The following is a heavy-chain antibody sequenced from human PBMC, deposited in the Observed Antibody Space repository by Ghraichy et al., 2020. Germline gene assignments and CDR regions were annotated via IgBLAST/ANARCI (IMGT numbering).Heavy chain of an antibody. V-gene: IGHV3-23*01. D-gene: IGHD2-15*01. J-gene: IGHJ5*02. CDR3: AKALGYCNGGSCLRGFDP. CDR2: ITGSGDST. Sequence: GGSLRLSCAASGITYNNYVMSWVRQAPGKGLEWVSSITGSGDSTFYADSVKGRFTISRDNSKNTMSLQMSSLRAEDTAVYYCAKALGYCNGGSCLRGFDPWGQGTLVTVSS. CDR1: GITYNNYV.